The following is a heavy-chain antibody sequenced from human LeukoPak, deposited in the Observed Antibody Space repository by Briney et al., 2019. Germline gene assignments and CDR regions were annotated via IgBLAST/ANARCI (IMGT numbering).Heavy chain of an antibody. D-gene: IGHD3-22*01. CDR2: ISSNGGST. CDR3: ASGGGYYDSSDIDAFDI. CDR1: GFTFSSYA. V-gene: IGHV3-64*01. J-gene: IGHJ3*02. Sequence: GGSLRLSCAASGFTFSSYAMHWVRQAPGKGLEYVSAISSNGGSTYYANSVKGRFTISRDNSKNTLYLQMGSLRAEDMAVYYCASGGGYYDSSDIDAFDIWGQGTMVTVSS.